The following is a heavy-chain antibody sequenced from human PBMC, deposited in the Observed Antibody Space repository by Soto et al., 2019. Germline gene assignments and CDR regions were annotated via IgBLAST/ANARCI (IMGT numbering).Heavy chain of an antibody. J-gene: IGHJ3*02. V-gene: IGHV4-34*01. D-gene: IGHD6-19*01. CDR1: GGSFSTYY. Sequence: QLQQWGAGPLKASETLSLTCVVSGGSFSTYYYNWLRQSPGTGLEWNGEINHRGSNNYSPSLKSRVTMSLDTSKNQFSLNLTSVTAADTAVYYCARGGSSDWQVAFEIWGQGTMVTVSS. CDR3: ARGGSSDWQVAFEI. CDR2: INHRGSN.